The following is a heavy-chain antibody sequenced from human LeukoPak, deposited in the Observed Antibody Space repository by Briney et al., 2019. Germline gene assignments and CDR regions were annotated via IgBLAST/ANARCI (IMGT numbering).Heavy chain of an antibody. CDR2: INHSGST. CDR3: ARTPSYYDSSGYYP. CDR1: GGSFSGYY. Sequence: PSETLSLTCAVYGGSFSGYYWSWIRQPPGKGLEWIGEINHSGSTNYNPSLKSRVTISVDTSKNQFSLKLSSVTAADTAVYYCARTPSYYDSSGYYPWGQGTLVTVSS. V-gene: IGHV4-34*01. J-gene: IGHJ5*02. D-gene: IGHD3-22*01.